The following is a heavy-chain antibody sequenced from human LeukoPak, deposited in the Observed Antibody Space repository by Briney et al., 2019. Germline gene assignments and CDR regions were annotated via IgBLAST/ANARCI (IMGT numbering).Heavy chain of an antibody. V-gene: IGHV3-23*01. CDR1: GFTFSSYA. CDR2: ISGSGGST. Sequence: GGSLRLSCAASGFTFSSYAMSWVRQAPGKGLEWVSAISGSGGSTYYADSVEGRFTISRDNSKNTLYLQMNSLRAEDTAVYYCAKTEQWLVRPFDYWGQGTLVTVSS. D-gene: IGHD6-19*01. CDR3: AKTEQWLVRPFDY. J-gene: IGHJ4*02.